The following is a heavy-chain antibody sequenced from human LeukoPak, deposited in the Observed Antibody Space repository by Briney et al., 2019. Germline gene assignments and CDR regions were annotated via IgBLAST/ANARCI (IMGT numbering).Heavy chain of an antibody. V-gene: IGHV3-23*01. D-gene: IGHD5-12*01. J-gene: IGHJ4*02. CDR2: IIGISGDT. CDR1: GFSLTNFA. CDR3: AKGAYDYIEMGYFDY. Sequence: GGSLRLSCAASGFSLTNFAMSWVRQAPGKGLEWVSLIIGISGDTFYADSVKGRFTLSRENSKNRLYLQMNSLRAEDTALYYCAKGAYDYIEMGYFDYWGQGTLVTVSS.